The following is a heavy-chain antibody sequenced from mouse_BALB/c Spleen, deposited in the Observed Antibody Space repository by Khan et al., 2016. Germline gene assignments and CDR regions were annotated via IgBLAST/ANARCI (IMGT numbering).Heavy chain of an antibody. Sequence: QIQLVQSGPELKKPGETVKISCKASGYTFTNYGMNWVKQAPGKGLKWMGWINTNTGEPTYAEEFKGRFAFSLETYASTAYLQINNLKNADTATYFWAGSSMGFAYWGQGTLVTVSA. V-gene: IGHV9-3*02. CDR1: GYTFTNYG. CDR3: AGSSMGFAY. CDR2: INTNTGEP. J-gene: IGHJ3*01.